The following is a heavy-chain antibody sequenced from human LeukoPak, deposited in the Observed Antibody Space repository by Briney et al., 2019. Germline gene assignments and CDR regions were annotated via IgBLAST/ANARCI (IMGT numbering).Heavy chain of an antibody. CDR3: ARVDGYELDY. CDR1: GGTFSSYA. Sequence: ASVKVPCKASGGTFSSYAISWVRQAPGQGLEWMGGIIPIFGTANYAQKFQGRVTITADESTSTAYMELSSLRSEDTAVYYCARVDGYELDYWGQGTLVTVSS. V-gene: IGHV1-69*13. J-gene: IGHJ4*02. D-gene: IGHD5-12*01. CDR2: IIPIFGTA.